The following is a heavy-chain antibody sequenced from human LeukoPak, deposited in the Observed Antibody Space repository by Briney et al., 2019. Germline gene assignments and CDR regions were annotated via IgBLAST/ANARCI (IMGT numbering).Heavy chain of an antibody. CDR2: ISGSGGST. D-gene: IGHD6-19*01. Sequence: GGSLRLSCAVSGFTFSSYAMSWVRQAPGKGLEWVSAISGSGGSTYYADSVKGRFTISRDNAKNSLYLQMNSLRAEDTAVYYCARDQRPGIAVAGTYGMDVWGQGTTVTVSS. V-gene: IGHV3-23*01. J-gene: IGHJ6*02. CDR3: ARDQRPGIAVAGTYGMDV. CDR1: GFTFSSYA.